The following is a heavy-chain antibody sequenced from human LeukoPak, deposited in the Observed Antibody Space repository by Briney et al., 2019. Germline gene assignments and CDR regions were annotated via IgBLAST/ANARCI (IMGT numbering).Heavy chain of an antibody. D-gene: IGHD2-2*01. J-gene: IGHJ6*02. CDR3: AKRRGIVVVPAAPGDYYYGMDV. Sequence: GGSLRLSCAASGFTFSSYAMSWVRQAPGKGLEWVSDISGSGGSTYYADSVKGRFTISRDNSKITLYLQMNSLRAEDTAVYYCAKRRGIVVVPAAPGDYYYGMDVWGQGTTVTVSS. CDR1: GFTFSSYA. V-gene: IGHV3-23*01. CDR2: ISGSGGST.